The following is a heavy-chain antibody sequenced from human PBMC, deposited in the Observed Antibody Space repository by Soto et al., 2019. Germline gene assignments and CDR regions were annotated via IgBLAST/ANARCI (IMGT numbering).Heavy chain of an antibody. CDR1: GGTFSSYA. Sequence: SVKVSCKASGGTFSSYAISWVRQAPGQGLEWMGGIIPIFGTANYAQKFQGRVTITADKSTSTAYMELSSLRSEDTAVYYCAREWSRSYQLRQYGMDVWGQGTTVTVSS. CDR3: AREWSRSYQLRQYGMDV. J-gene: IGHJ6*02. CDR2: IIPIFGTA. V-gene: IGHV1-69*06. D-gene: IGHD2-2*01.